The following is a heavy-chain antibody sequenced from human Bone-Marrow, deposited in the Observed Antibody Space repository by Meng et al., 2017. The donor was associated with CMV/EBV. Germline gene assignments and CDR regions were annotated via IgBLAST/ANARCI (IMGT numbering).Heavy chain of an antibody. CDR3: AKKVSGNAPLDY. CDR2: ISGGGSTT. J-gene: IGHJ4*02. CDR1: GFTFSSYA. D-gene: IGHD5/OR15-5a*01. Sequence: GGSLRLSCAASGFTFSSYAMNWVRQAPGKGLEWVSVISGGGSTTYYADSVKGRFTLSRDNSKNTVYLQMNSLRADDTAVHYCAKKVSGNAPLDYWGQGTLVTVSS. V-gene: IGHV3-23*01.